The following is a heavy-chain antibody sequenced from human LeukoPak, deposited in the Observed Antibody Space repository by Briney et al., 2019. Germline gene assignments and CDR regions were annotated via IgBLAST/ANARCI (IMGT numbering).Heavy chain of an antibody. Sequence: ASVKVSCKTSGYTFTDYYIHWVRQAPGQGLEWMGGIIPIFGTANYAQKFQGRVTITADKSTSTAYMELSSLRSEDTAVYYCASGAWGTSPWGQGTLVTVSS. J-gene: IGHJ5*02. CDR1: GYTFTDYY. CDR2: IIPIFGTA. D-gene: IGHD2-2*01. V-gene: IGHV1-69*06. CDR3: ASGAWGTSP.